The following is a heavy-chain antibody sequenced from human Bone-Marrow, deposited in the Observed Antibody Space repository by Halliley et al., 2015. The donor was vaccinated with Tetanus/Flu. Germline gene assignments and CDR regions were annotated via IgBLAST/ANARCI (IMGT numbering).Heavy chain of an antibody. CDR3: AKDRGDCSRTECMNNWFDS. CDR2: GFGDST. V-gene: IGHV3-23*01. D-gene: IGHD3-10*01. Sequence: GFGDSTFYVDSVKGRFTISRDNSKNTLFLQMENLRVEDSAIYYCAKDRGDCSRTECMNNWFDSWGQGTLVTVSS. J-gene: IGHJ5*01.